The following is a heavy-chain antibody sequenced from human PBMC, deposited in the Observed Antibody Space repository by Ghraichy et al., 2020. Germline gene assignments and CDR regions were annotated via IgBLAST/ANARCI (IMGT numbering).Heavy chain of an antibody. Sequence: SETLSLTCTVSGDSINGYYWSWLRQPPGKGLEWIGSINQFGNTNYNPSLRSRVTMSVDTSKSQLSLKLTSVTAADTAVYYCVRLNMVRGVNTAFESWGRGTLVTVSS. D-gene: IGHD3-10*01. J-gene: IGHJ4*02. CDR3: VRLNMVRGVNTAFES. V-gene: IGHV4-59*01. CDR2: INQFGNT. CDR1: GDSINGYY.